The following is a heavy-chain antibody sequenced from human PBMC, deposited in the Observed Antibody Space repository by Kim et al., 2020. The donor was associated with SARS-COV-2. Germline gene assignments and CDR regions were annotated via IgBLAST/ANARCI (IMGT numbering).Heavy chain of an antibody. V-gene: IGHV3-30*04. CDR1: GFTFSAHA. CDR2: IAYDGSHI. CDR3: LAEIGSRSFDH. Sequence: GGSLRLSCAASGFTFSAHALHWVHQAPGKGLEWVALIAYDGSHISYPDSVKGRFIFSRDNTKSTLYLQLNSLRPEDTAVYYCLAEIGSRSFDHWGQGTLVTVSS. D-gene: IGHD3-10*01. J-gene: IGHJ4*02.